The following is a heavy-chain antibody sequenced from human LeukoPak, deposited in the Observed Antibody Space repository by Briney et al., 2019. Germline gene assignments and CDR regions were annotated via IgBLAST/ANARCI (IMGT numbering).Heavy chain of an antibody. CDR3: AKDQGPLNY. J-gene: IGHJ4*02. V-gene: IGHV3-48*01. CDR1: GFTFSSYT. Sequence: GGSLRLSCAASGFTFSSYTMNWVRQAPGKGLEWVAYISATGNTVYYADSVKGRFTISRDNSKNTLYLQMNSLRAEDTAVYYCAKDQGPLNYWGQGTLVTVSS. D-gene: IGHD2-8*01. CDR2: ISATGNTV.